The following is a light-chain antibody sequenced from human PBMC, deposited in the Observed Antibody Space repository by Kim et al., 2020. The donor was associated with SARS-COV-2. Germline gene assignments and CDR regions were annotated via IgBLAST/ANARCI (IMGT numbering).Light chain of an antibody. CDR3: SLYISSSTLEGVV. V-gene: IGLV2-14*01. CDR2: EVS. J-gene: IGLJ2*01. CDR1: SSDIADNNY. Sequence: QSASVSGSPGQSVTISCTGTSSDIADNNYVSWYQQHPGKAPKLMIYEVSNRSSGVSNRFSGSKSGNTASLTISGLQADDESDYYCSLYISSSTLEGVVFGGGTKVTVL.